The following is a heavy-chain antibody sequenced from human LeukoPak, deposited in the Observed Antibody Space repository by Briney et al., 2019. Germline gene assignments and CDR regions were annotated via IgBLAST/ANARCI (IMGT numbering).Heavy chain of an antibody. CDR3: ARPASPYYDFWSGYPFDY. J-gene: IGHJ4*02. D-gene: IGHD3-3*01. CDR2: IIPIFGTA. Sequence: ASVKVSCKASGGTFSSYAISWVRQAPGQGLEWMGGIIPIFGTANYAQKFQGRVTITADESTSTAYMELSSLRSEDMAVYYCARPASPYYDFWSGYPFDYWGQGTLVTVSS. V-gene: IGHV1-69*13. CDR1: GGTFSSYA.